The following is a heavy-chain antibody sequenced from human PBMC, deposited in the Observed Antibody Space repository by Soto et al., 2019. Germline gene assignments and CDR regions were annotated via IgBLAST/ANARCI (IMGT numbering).Heavy chain of an antibody. CDR1: GFTFSSYW. V-gene: IGHV3-74*01. J-gene: IGHJ4*02. Sequence: PVGALRLSCAASGFTFSSYWMHWVRQAPGKWLVWVSRINSDGSSTSYADSVKGRFTISRDNAKNTLYLQMNSLRAEDTAVYYCARVYTIFGVVIDHFDYWGQGTLVTVSS. D-gene: IGHD3-3*01. CDR3: ARVYTIFGVVIDHFDY. CDR2: INSDGSST.